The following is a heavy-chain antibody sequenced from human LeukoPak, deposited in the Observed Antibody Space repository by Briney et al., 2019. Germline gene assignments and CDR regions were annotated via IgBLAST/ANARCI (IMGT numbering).Heavy chain of an antibody. D-gene: IGHD1-26*01. Sequence: GGSLRLSCAASGFIVSSTYMSWVRQAPGKGLEWVSIIYSGDSTYYADSVKGRFTISRDNSRNTVYLQMNSLRAEDTAVYYCAKNRVGASGLAEYFEHWGHGTLVAVSS. CDR3: AKNRVGASGLAEYFEH. J-gene: IGHJ1*01. CDR1: GFIVSSTY. V-gene: IGHV3-53*01. CDR2: IYSGDST.